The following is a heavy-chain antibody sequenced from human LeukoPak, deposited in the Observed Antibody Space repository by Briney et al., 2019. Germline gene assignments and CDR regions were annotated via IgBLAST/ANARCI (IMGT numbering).Heavy chain of an antibody. V-gene: IGHV3-53*01. CDR3: AKNQGQWLVPVDY. Sequence: PGGSLRLSCAASGFTVSSNYMSWVRQAPGKGLEWVSVIYGGGTTYYADSVKGRFTISRDNSKNTLFLQMNNLRAEDTALYNCAKNQGQWLVPVDYWGEGNLGTVSS. J-gene: IGHJ4*02. D-gene: IGHD6-19*01. CDR1: GFTVSSNY. CDR2: IYGGGTT.